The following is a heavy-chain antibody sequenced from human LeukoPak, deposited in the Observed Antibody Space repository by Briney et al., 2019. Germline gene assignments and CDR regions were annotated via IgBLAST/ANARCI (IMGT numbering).Heavy chain of an antibody. J-gene: IGHJ4*02. CDR2: ISGSGGST. CDR3: AKDSDYYDSSGYYTRGY. V-gene: IGHV3-23*01. Sequence: GGSLRLSCAASGFTFDDYAMHWVRQAPGKGLEGVSAISGSGGSTYYADSVKGRFTISRDNSKNTLYLQMNSLRAEDTAVYYCAKDSDYYDSSGYYTRGYWGQGTLVTVSS. D-gene: IGHD3-22*01. CDR1: GFTFDDYA.